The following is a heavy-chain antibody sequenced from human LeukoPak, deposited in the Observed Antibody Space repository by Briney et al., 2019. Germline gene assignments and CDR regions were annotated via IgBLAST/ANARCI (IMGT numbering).Heavy chain of an antibody. J-gene: IGHJ4*02. CDR3: AKAPRGYCSGGSCYLSYFDY. CDR2: INGSGGST. Sequence: SGGSLRLSCAASGFTFSSYAMSRLRQAPGKGLEWGSAINGSGGSTYYADSVKGRFTIARDNSKNTLYLQMNSLRAEDTAVYYCAKAPRGYCSGGSCYLSYFDYWGQGTLVTVSS. CDR1: GFTFSSYA. D-gene: IGHD2-15*01. V-gene: IGHV3-23*01.